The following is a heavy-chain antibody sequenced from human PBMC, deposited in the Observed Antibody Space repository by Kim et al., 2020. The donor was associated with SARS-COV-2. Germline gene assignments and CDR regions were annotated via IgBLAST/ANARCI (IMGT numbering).Heavy chain of an antibody. D-gene: IGHD1-26*01. CDR2: IYHSGCT. J-gene: IGHJ4*02. V-gene: IGHV4-38-2*02. CDR1: GYSISSGYY. CDR3: ATDLGSGSYYGLNY. Sequence: SETLSLTCTVSGYSISSGYYWGWILQPPGMGLEWIGSIYHSGCTYYNPSLKSRDTISVDTSTNQFSLKQSSLPAADTAAYYCATDLGSGSYYGLNYWGQG.